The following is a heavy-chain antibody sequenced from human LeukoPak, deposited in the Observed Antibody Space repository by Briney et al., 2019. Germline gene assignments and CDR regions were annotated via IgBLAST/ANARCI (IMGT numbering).Heavy chain of an antibody. CDR1: GYTFTGYY. J-gene: IGHJ5*02. V-gene: IGHV1-2*02. CDR3: ARDPRYFDYSPEGNNWFDP. CDR2: INPNSGGT. D-gene: IGHD3-9*01. Sequence: GASVKVSCKASGYTFTGYYMHWVRQAPGQGLEWMGWINPNSGGTNYAQKFQGRVTMTRDTSISTAYMELSRLRSDDTAVYYCARDPRYFDYSPEGNNWFDPWGQGTLVTVSS.